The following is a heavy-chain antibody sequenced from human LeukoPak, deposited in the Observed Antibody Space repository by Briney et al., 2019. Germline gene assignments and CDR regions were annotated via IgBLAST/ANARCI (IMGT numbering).Heavy chain of an antibody. V-gene: IGHV4-38-2*02. D-gene: IGHD5-12*01. J-gene: IGHJ3*02. CDR3: ARAGYSGPWGAFDI. Sequence: SETLSLTCTVSGYSISSGYYWGWIRQPPGKGLEWIGSIYHSGSTYYNPSLKSRVTISVDTSKNQFSLKLSSVTAADTAVYYCARAGYSGPWGAFDIWGQGTMVTVSS. CDR2: IYHSGST. CDR1: GYSISSGYY.